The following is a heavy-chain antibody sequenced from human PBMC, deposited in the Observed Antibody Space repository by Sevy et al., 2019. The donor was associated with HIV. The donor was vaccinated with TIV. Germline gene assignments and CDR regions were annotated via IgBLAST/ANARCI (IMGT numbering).Heavy chain of an antibody. CDR3: AKDRLDYYDSSGPDY. D-gene: IGHD3-22*01. CDR2: ISGSGGLT. Sequence: GGSLRLSCATSGFTFINYAMSWVRQAPGKGLEWVSVISGSGGLTYHADSVKGRFTISRDNSKNTLYLQMNSLRAEDTAVYYCAKDRLDYYDSSGPDYWGQGTLVTVSS. CDR1: GFTFINYA. J-gene: IGHJ4*02. V-gene: IGHV3-23*01.